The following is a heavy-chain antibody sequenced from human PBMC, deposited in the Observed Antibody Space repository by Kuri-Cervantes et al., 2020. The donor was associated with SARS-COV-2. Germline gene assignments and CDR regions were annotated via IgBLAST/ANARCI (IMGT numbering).Heavy chain of an antibody. Sequence: GESLKISCSASGFTFSSYAMHWVRQAPGKGLEWVSAISGSGGSTYYADSVKGRFTISRDNSKNTLYLQMNSLRAEDTAVYYCAKKGARAPNWFDPWGQGTLVTVSS. CDR1: GFTFSSYA. J-gene: IGHJ5*02. V-gene: IGHV3-23*01. CDR3: AKKGARAPNWFDP. CDR2: ISGSGGST.